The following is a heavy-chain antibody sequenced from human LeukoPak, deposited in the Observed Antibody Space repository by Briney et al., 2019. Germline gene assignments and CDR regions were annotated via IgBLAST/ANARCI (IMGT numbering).Heavy chain of an antibody. J-gene: IGHJ4*02. D-gene: IGHD3-3*01. V-gene: IGHV4-39*01. CDR1: GGSISSSSYY. CDR3: ARHQYYDFWSGYPDY. CDR2: IYYSGST. Sequence: SETLSLTCTVSGGSISSSSYYWGWLRQPPGKGLEWIGSIYYSGSTYYNPSLKSRVTISVDTSKNQFSLKLSSVTAADTAVYYCARHQYYDFWSGYPDYWGQGTLVTVSS.